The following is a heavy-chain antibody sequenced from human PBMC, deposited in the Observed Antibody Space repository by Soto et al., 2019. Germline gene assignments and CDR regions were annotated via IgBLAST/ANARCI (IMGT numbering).Heavy chain of an antibody. V-gene: IGHV3-30-3*01. CDR2: ISYDGSNK. CDR3: ARERQYYYGSGSYGY. Sequence: GGSLRLSCAASGFTFSSYAMHWVRQAPGKGLEWVAVISYDGSNKYYADSVKGRFTISRDNSKNTLYLQMNSLRAEDTAVYYCARERQYYYGSGSYGYWGQGTLVTVSS. D-gene: IGHD3-10*01. CDR1: GFTFSSYA. J-gene: IGHJ4*02.